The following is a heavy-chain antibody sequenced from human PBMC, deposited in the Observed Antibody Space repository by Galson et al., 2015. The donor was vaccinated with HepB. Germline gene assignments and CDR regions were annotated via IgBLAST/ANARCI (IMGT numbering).Heavy chain of an antibody. Sequence: LSLTCTVSGGSISSYYWSWIRQPAGKGLEWIGRIYTSGSTNYNPSLKSRVTMSVDTSKNQFSLKLSSVTAADTAVYYCARVSMVRGVENGMDVWGQGTTVTVSS. CDR1: GGSISSYY. D-gene: IGHD3-10*01. V-gene: IGHV4-4*07. CDR2: IYTSGST. J-gene: IGHJ6*02. CDR3: ARVSMVRGVENGMDV.